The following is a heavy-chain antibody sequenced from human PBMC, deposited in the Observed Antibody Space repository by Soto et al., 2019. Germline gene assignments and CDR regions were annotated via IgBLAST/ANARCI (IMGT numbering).Heavy chain of an antibody. Sequence: SETLSLTCTVSGGSISSGGYFWSWIRQHPGKGLEWIGYIHYSGSTYYNSSLKSRVTMSVDTSENQFSLNLRSVTAADTAVYYCARLIAADSPDYWGQGTLVTVSS. J-gene: IGHJ4*02. CDR1: GGSISSGGYF. D-gene: IGHD6-13*01. CDR3: ARLIAADSPDY. CDR2: IHYSGST. V-gene: IGHV4-31*03.